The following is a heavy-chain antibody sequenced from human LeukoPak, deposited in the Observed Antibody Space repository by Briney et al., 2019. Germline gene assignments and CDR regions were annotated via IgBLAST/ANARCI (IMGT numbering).Heavy chain of an antibody. J-gene: IGHJ4*02. CDR3: ARLVGYYSRGSSYHFDY. V-gene: IGHV4-61*01. Sequence: MASETLSLTCTVSGGSVSSGSYYWSWIRQPPGKGLEWIGYIYYSGSTNYNPSLKSRVTISVDTSKNQFSLKLSSVTAADTAVYFCARLVGYYSRGSSYHFDYWGQGSLVTVSS. CDR2: IYYSGST. D-gene: IGHD2-15*01. CDR1: GGSVSSGSYY.